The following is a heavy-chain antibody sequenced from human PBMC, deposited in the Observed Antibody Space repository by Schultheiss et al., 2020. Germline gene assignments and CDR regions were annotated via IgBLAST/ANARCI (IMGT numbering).Heavy chain of an antibody. V-gene: IGHV3-23*01. Sequence: GGSLRLSCAASGFTFSSYAMTWVRQAPGKGLEWVSTISGSGGSTYYADSVKGRFTISRDNAKNSLYLQMNSLRDEDTAVYYCARDSYGMDVWGQGTTVTVSS. CDR2: ISGSGGST. CDR1: GFTFSSYA. J-gene: IGHJ6*02. CDR3: ARDSYGMDV.